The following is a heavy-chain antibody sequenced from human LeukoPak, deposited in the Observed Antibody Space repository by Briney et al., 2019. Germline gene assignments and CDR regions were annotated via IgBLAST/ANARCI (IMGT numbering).Heavy chain of an antibody. Sequence: SGDSLRLSCAASGFTFSSYTMNWVRQPPGKGLEWVSNIGTSSTTIYYADSVKGRFTISRDNAKNSLYLQMNSLRADDTAVYYCARFAAGGSYYYYMDVWGKGTTVTVSS. CDR2: IGTSSTTI. D-gene: IGHD6-25*01. CDR3: ARFAAGGSYYYYMDV. CDR1: GFTFSSYT. J-gene: IGHJ6*03. V-gene: IGHV3-48*01.